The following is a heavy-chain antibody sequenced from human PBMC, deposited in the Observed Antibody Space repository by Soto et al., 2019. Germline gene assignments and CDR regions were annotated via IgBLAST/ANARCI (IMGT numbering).Heavy chain of an antibody. V-gene: IGHV3-73*01. CDR3: ARLDCSGGSCYPYYFEH. D-gene: IGHD2-15*01. Sequence: GGSLRLSCPASGFTFSASAMHWVRRASGRGLEWVGRIRSNGRTAYAASMQGRFTISRDDSKKTAYLQLNSLKTDDTAVYYCARLDCSGGSCYPYYFEHWGQGALVTVSS. J-gene: IGHJ4*02. CDR2: IRSNGRT. CDR1: GFTFSASA.